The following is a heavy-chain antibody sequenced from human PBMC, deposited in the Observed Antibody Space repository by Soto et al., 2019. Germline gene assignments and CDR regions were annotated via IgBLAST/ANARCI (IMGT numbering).Heavy chain of an antibody. J-gene: IGHJ4*02. D-gene: IGHD3-22*01. Sequence: PSATLSLTCTVSGGSISSGGYYWSWIRQHPGKGLEWIGYIYYSGSTYYNPSLKSRVTISVDTSKNQFSLKLSSVTAADTAVYYCARGGRDYYDSSGYPYWGQGTLVTVSS. CDR3: ARGGRDYYDSSGYPY. V-gene: IGHV4-31*03. CDR1: GGSISSGGYY. CDR2: IYYSGST.